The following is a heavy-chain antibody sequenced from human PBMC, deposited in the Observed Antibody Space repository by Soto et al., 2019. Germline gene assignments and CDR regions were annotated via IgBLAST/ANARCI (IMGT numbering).Heavy chain of an antibody. V-gene: IGHV1-18*01. J-gene: IGHJ6*03. CDR1: GYSFTNYG. CDR3: ARDRGVAPPVAGNTHYYYYMDV. D-gene: IGHD6-19*01. CDR2: ISAYNGNT. Sequence: QDQLVQSGVEVKKPGASVKVSCKASGYSFTNYGITWVRQAPGQGFEWMGWISAYNGNTNYAQKFQGRFTLTTDASTSTAYLELRSLRSDDKAVYYCARDRGVAPPVAGNTHYYYYMDVWGKGTTVTVSS.